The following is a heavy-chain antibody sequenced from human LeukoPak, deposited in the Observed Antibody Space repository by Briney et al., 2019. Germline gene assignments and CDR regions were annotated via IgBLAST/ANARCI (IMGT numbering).Heavy chain of an antibody. J-gene: IGHJ4*02. CDR3: ASHDYGGVVRSPVDY. D-gene: IGHD4/OR15-4a*01. V-gene: IGHV3-74*01. CDR1: GFTFGGYW. CDR2: INSDGSYT. Sequence: GGSLRLSCAASGFTFGGYWMHWVRQAPGKGLVWVSRINSDGSYTNYADSVKGRFTISRDSSKNTLCLQMNSLRAEDTAVYYCASHDYGGVVRSPVDYWGQGTLVTVSS.